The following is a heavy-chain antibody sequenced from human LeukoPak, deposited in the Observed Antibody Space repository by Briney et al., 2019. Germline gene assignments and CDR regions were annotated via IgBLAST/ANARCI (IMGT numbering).Heavy chain of an antibody. CDR3: ARIFDRDV. Sequence: SETLSLTCTVSDGSITHSYWSWIRHSAGTGMEWIGRIHATGTTNYNPSFKSRVSMSLDMPTSQFSLTLSAVTVADTATYYCARIFDRDVWGQGALVTVSP. CDR2: IHATGTT. D-gene: IGHD3-22*01. CDR1: DGSITHSY. J-gene: IGHJ3*01. V-gene: IGHV4-4*07.